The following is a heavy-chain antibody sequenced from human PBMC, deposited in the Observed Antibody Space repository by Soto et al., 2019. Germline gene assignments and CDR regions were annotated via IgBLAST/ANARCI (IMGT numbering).Heavy chain of an antibody. CDR1: GFTFSSFW. J-gene: IGHJ4*02. Sequence: GGSLRLSCAPSGFTFSSFWMTWVRQPPGKGLEWVANINQDESEKFYVDSAKGRFTISRDNAKNSLYLQMTSLRVEDTAVYYCVRGASLNFDYWGQGTLVTVSS. D-gene: IGHD1-26*01. V-gene: IGHV3-7*01. CDR3: VRGASLNFDY. CDR2: INQDESEK.